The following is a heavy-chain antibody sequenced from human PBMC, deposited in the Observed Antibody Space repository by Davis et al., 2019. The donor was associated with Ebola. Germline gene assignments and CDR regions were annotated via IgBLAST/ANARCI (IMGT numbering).Heavy chain of an antibody. J-gene: IGHJ4*02. Sequence: VGSLTLSCAASGFTFSGSAMHWVRQASGKGLEWVGRIRSKANSYATAYAASVKGRFTISRDDSKNTAYLQMNSLKTEDTAVYYCTSGITGTRGDYWGQGTLVTVSS. CDR2: IRSKANSYAT. D-gene: IGHD1-20*01. CDR1: GFTFSGSA. CDR3: TSGITGTRGDY. V-gene: IGHV3-73*01.